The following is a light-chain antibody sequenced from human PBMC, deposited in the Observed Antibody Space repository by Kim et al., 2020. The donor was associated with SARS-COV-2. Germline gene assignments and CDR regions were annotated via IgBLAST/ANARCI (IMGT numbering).Light chain of an antibody. CDR3: HSRDHSVRNNDL. Sequence: LGQTVTITCQGDRLRSYSVSWSQQKPGQAPVLVLYGKSYRPPGVPVRFSGSSSGKTDTLTITGARAEDEAEDYCHSRDHSVRNNDLFGLGTKVTVL. V-gene: IGLV3-19*01. CDR2: GKS. CDR1: RLRSYS. J-gene: IGLJ1*01.